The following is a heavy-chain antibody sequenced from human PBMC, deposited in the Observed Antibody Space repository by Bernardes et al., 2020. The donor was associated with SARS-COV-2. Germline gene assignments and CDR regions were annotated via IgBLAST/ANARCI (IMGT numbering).Heavy chain of an antibody. CDR1: GGAINNGGFF. Sequence: SETLSLTCTVSGGAINNGGFFWNWIRQLPGKGLEWIAYIYYSGNTHYNPSLQRRVMISVDTSKNQLSLKLSSVTAADTAVYYCARGYYYGPGVYYPFDHWGQGAMVTVS. CDR2: IYYSGNT. V-gene: IGHV4-31*03. J-gene: IGHJ4*02. CDR3: ARGYYYGPGVYYPFDH. D-gene: IGHD3-10*01.